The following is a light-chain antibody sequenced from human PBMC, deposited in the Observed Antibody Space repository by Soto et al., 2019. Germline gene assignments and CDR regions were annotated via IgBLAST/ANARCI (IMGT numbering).Light chain of an antibody. CDR3: QQFHSYSRT. Sequence: GDRVTITCRASRSISSWLAWYQQKPGKAPKLLIYDASSLESGVPSRFSGGGSGTEFTLTISSLQPDDFATYYCQQFHSYSRTFGQGTKVEIK. V-gene: IGKV1-5*01. CDR2: DAS. CDR1: RSISSW. J-gene: IGKJ1*01.